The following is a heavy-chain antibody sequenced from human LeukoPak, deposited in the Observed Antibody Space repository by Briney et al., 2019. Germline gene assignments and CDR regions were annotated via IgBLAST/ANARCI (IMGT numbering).Heavy chain of an antibody. J-gene: IGHJ4*02. Sequence: SETLSLTCTVSGGSISIRNYYWGWIRQPPGRGLEWIGSISYSGTYYNPSLKSRLTISVDTSKNHFSLNLRSVTAADTAVYYCARRTSNPVGAIDYWGQGTLITVSS. CDR2: ISYSGT. V-gene: IGHV4-39*01. CDR3: ARRTSNPVGAIDY. CDR1: GGSISIRNYY. D-gene: IGHD1-26*01.